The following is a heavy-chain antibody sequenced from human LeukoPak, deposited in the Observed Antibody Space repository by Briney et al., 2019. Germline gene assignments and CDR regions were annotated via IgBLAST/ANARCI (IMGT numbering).Heavy chain of an antibody. CDR3: ATKVAGYPDDYFDY. D-gene: IGHD6-19*01. Sequence: GGSLRLSCAASEFTFSNYWMSRVRQAPGKGLERVAHTNQDGSKNYYVDSVRGRFTISRDNAKNSLYLQMNSLRAEDTAVYYCATKVAGYPDDYFDYWGQGTLVTVSS. V-gene: IGHV3-7*01. J-gene: IGHJ4*02. CDR2: TNQDGSKN. CDR1: EFTFSNYW.